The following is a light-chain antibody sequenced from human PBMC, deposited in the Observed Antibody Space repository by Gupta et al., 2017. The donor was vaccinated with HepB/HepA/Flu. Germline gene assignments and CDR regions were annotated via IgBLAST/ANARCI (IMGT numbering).Light chain of an antibody. V-gene: IGKV1-9*01. J-gene: IGKJ2*04. CDR3: QGVNSYGSS. Sequence: DIQLTQSPSFLSASVGDRVTITCRASQGISSYLAWFQQKAGKAPKLLIYSASTLQSAVPSRHTGTRPGTEFTLTIRSLQLEDFATYYCQGVNSYGSSFGQGTKLEIK. CDR2: SAS. CDR1: QGISSY.